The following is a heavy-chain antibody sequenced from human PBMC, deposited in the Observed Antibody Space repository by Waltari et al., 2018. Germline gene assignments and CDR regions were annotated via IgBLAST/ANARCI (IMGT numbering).Heavy chain of an antibody. Sequence: EVQLLESGGGLVQPGGSLRLSCAASGFTFRSYAMSWVRQAPGKGLEWVSPISGSGDSTYYADSVKGRFTISRDNSKNTLYLQMNSLRAEDTAVYHCAKVRDSSDWSPFDYWGQGILFTVSS. J-gene: IGHJ4*02. CDR2: ISGSGDST. CDR3: AKVRDSSDWSPFDY. D-gene: IGHD6-19*01. V-gene: IGHV3-23*01. CDR1: GFTFRSYA.